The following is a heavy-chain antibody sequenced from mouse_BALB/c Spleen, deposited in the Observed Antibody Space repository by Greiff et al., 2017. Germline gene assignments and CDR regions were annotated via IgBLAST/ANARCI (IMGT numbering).Heavy chain of an antibody. D-gene: IGHD2-1*01. V-gene: IGHV5-17*02. J-gene: IGHJ3*01. Sequence: EVHLVESGGGLVQPGGSRKLSCAASGFTFSSFGMHWVRQAPEKGLEWVAYISSGSSTIYYADTVKGRFTISRDNPKNTLFLQMTSLRSEDTAMYYCARNGNYPFAYWGQGTLVTVSA. CDR1: GFTFSSFG. CDR3: ARNGNYPFAY. CDR2: ISSGSSTI.